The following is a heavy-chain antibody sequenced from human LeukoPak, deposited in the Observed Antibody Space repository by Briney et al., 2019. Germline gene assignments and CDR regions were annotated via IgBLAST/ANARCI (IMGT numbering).Heavy chain of an antibody. CDR2: ISSSSSYI. Sequence: QPGGSLRLSCAASGFTFSSYSMNWVRQAPGKGLEWVSSISSSSSYIYYADSVKGRFTISRDNAKNSLYLQMNSLRAEDTAVYYCAKGIGIQLGERSDNYYYYYGMDVWGQGTTVTVSS. V-gene: IGHV3-21*01. D-gene: IGHD5-18*01. J-gene: IGHJ6*02. CDR3: AKGIGIQLGERSDNYYYYYGMDV. CDR1: GFTFSSYS.